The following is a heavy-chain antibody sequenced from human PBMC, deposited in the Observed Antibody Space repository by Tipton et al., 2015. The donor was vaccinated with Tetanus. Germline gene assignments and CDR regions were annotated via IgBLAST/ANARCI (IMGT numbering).Heavy chain of an antibody. CDR3: ARAHCTDGVCNFDF. CDR1: GYIFSNYW. Sequence: QLVQSGGEVKKPGESLKISCKGSGYIFSNYWIGWVRQKPGKGLEWMRIIYPGYSDTRYSPSFHGQVTISVDNSINTAYLQWSSLKASDSSMFYCARAHCTDGVCNFDFWGQGALVTVAS. V-gene: IGHV5-51*01. CDR2: IYPGYSDT. D-gene: IGHD2-8*01. J-gene: IGHJ4*02.